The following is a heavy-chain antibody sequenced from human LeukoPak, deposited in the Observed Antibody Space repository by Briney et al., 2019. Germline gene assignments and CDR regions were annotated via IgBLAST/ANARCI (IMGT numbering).Heavy chain of an antibody. Sequence: ASVTVSCKASGYTFISTDIHWVRQATGQGLEWMGWVNPNSGNTGYAQKFQGRVTMTRDTSVSTAYLELSSLRSDDTAVYYCAKVLSGYCASTNCLWLYFDYWGQGTLVTVSS. D-gene: IGHD2-2*01. V-gene: IGHV1-8*01. J-gene: IGHJ4*02. CDR2: VNPNSGNT. CDR3: AKVLSGYCASTNCLWLYFDY. CDR1: GYTFISTD.